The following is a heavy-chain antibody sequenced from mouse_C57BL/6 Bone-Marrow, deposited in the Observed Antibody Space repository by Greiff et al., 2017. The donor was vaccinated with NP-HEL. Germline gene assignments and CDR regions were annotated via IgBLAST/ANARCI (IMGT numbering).Heavy chain of an antibody. Sequence: EVQLQESGGGLVQPKGSLKLSCAASGFTFNTYAMHWVRQAPGKGLEWVARIRSKSSNYATYYADSVKDRFTISRDDSQSMLYRQMNNLKTEDTAMYYCVGSSNWAIYWYFDVWGTGTAVTVSS. J-gene: IGHJ1*03. CDR3: VGSSNWAIYWYFDV. CDR1: GFTFNTYA. D-gene: IGHD4-1*01. V-gene: IGHV10-3*01. CDR2: IRSKSSNYAT.